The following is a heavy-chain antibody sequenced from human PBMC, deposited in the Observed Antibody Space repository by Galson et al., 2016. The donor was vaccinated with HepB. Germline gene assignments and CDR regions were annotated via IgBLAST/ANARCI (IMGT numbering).Heavy chain of an antibody. V-gene: IGHV1-3*01. CDR3: ARAVSRGTSSFGMDV. CDR1: GYPFSDYD. J-gene: IGHJ6*02. D-gene: IGHD2-2*01. CDR2: VNPGNGNT. Sequence: SVKVSCKAFGYPFSDYDIHWVRQAPGQRLEWMGWVNPGNGNTKYSQKFQGRATFTRDTSANTAYMALGSLRSEDTAVYFCARAVSRGTSSFGMDVWGQGTTVIVSS.